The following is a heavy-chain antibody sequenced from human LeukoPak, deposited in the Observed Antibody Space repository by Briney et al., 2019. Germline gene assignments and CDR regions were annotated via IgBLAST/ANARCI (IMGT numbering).Heavy chain of an antibody. CDR2: ISTSSIYI. D-gene: IGHD3-10*01. Sequence: PGGSLRLSCAASGFTFSSYSMNWVRQAPGKGLEWVSSISTSSIYIYYADSVKGRFTISRGNAKNSLYLQMNSLRAEDTAVYYCARDNYYGSGSYYNEVSWFDPWGQGTLVTVSS. V-gene: IGHV3-21*01. CDR1: GFTFSSYS. J-gene: IGHJ5*02. CDR3: ARDNYYGSGSYYNEVSWFDP.